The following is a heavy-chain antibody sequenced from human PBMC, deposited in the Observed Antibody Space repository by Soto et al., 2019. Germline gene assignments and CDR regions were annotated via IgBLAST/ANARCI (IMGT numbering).Heavy chain of an antibody. CDR3: ARDGAVAGSYYYYYGMDV. V-gene: IGHV3-30-3*01. CDR1: GFTFSSYA. J-gene: IGHJ6*02. Sequence: PGGSLRLSCAASGFTFSSYAMHWVRQAPGKGLEWVAVISYDGSNKYYADSVKGRFTISRDNSKNTLYLQMNSLRAEDTAVYYCARDGAVAGSYYYYYGMDVWGQGTTVTVS. CDR2: ISYDGSNK. D-gene: IGHD6-19*01.